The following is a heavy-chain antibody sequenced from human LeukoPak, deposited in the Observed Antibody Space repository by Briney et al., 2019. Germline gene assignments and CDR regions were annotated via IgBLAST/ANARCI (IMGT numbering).Heavy chain of an antibody. CDR3: ARGIYCSSTTCYYFYYYMDV. J-gene: IGHJ6*03. V-gene: IGHV4-4*07. D-gene: IGHD2-2*01. CDR2: IYTSGST. CDR1: GVSISAYY. Sequence: KPSETLSLTCTVSGVSISAYYWSWIRQPAGKGLEWIGRIYTSGSTNYNPSLKSRVTMSLDTSKNQFSLKLSSVTAADTAVYYCARGIYCSSTTCYYFYYYMDVWGKGTTVTVSS.